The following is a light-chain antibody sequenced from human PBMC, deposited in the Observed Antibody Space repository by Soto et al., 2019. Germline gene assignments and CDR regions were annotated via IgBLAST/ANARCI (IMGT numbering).Light chain of an antibody. V-gene: IGLV2-14*01. Sequence: QSALTQPASVSGSPGQSITISCTGTSSDVGLYKYVSWYQQHPGKAPKLMIYEVTNRPSGVSNRFSGSKSGNTASLTISGLQAEDEADYFCTSYTSRSTWVFGGGTKLTVL. CDR3: TSYTSRSTWV. CDR2: EVT. CDR1: SSDVGLYKY. J-gene: IGLJ3*02.